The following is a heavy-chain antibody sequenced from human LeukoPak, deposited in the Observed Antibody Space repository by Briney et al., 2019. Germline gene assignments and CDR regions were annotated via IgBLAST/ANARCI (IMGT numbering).Heavy chain of an antibody. CDR3: ARVRCSGGSCPYYYYYYYMDV. CDR1: GGSISSSSYY. Sequence: PSETLSLTCTVSGGSISSSSYYRAWIRQPPGKGLEWIGSIHYSGSTYYNPSLQSRVTISIDTSKNQFSLKLRFVTAADTAVYYCARVRCSGGSCPYYYYYYYMDVWGKGTTVTVSS. V-gene: IGHV4-39*07. CDR2: IHYSGST. J-gene: IGHJ6*03. D-gene: IGHD2-15*01.